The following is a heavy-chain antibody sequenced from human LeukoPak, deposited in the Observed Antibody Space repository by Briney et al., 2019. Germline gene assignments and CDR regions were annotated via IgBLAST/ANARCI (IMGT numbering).Heavy chain of an antibody. CDR1: GGSISSSSYY. CDR3: ARGPPLD. D-gene: IGHD3-16*01. V-gene: IGHV4-39*01. Sequence: KPSETLSLTCTVSGGSISSSSYYWGWIRQPPGKGLEWIGSIYYSGSTYYNPSLKSRVTISVDTSKNQFSLKLSSVTAADTAVYYRARGPPLDWGQGTLVTVSS. J-gene: IGHJ4*02. CDR2: IYYSGST.